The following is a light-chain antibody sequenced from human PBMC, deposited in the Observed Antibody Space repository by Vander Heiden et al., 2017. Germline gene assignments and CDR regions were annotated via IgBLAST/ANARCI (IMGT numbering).Light chain of an antibody. CDR3: CSYAAGSTLL. Sequence: QSALTQSASVSGSPGQSITISCTGTSSDVGSRDLVSWYQQHPGKAPKLLMYGVATRPSGVSERFSASKSGNTASLTISGLQAPDEADYYCCSYAAGSTLLFGGGTKLTVL. CDR2: GVA. CDR1: SSDVGSRDL. J-gene: IGLJ2*01. V-gene: IGLV2-23*01.